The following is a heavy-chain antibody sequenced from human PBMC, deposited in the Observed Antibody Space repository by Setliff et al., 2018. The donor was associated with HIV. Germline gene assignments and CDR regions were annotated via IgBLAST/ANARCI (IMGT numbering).Heavy chain of an antibody. J-gene: IGHJ4*02. CDR3: AIAYDVLTGYFDY. Sequence: ASVKVSCKASGYSFTNLGLNWVRQAPGQGLEWMGWISVYNGHTNFAQKLQDRVTMTTDTSTSTAYMELRSLRSDDTAVYYCAIAYDVLTGYFDYWGQGTLVTVSS. V-gene: IGHV1-18*01. D-gene: IGHD3-9*01. CDR1: GYSFTNLG. CDR2: ISVYNGHT.